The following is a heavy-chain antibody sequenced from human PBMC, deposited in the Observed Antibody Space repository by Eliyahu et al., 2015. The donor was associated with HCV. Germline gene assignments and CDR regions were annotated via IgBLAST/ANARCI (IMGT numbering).Heavy chain of an antibody. V-gene: IGHV1-2*02. CDR2: INPNSGGT. J-gene: IGHJ4*02. CDR3: ARIARSWSSSYYFDY. D-gene: IGHD6-13*01. Sequence: QVQLVQSGAEVKKPGASVKVSCKASGYTFTGYYMHWVRQAPGQGLEWMGWINPNSGGTNYAQKFQGRVTMTRDTSISTAYMELSRLRSDDTAVYYCARIARSWSSSYYFDYWGQGTLVTVSS. CDR1: GYTFTGYY.